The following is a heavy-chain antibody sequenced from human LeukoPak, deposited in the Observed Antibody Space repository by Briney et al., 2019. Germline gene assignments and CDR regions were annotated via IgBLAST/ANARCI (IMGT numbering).Heavy chain of an antibody. CDR3: ARSGYDGIYYYYYMDV. CDR1: GYTFTSYD. D-gene: IGHD5-12*01. Sequence: GASVTVSYKPSGYTFTSYDINWVRQAPGQGLEWMGWMNPNSGNTGYAQKFQGRVTMTRNTSISTAYMELSSLRSEDTAVYYCARSGYDGIYYYYYMDVWGKGTTVTVSS. CDR2: MNPNSGNT. V-gene: IGHV1-8*01. J-gene: IGHJ6*03.